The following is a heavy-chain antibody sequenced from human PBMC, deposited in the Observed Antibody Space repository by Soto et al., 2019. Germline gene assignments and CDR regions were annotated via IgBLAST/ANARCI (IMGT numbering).Heavy chain of an antibody. CDR2: IRFDGSNI. CDR1: EIIFSGYG. D-gene: IGHD3-10*01. V-gene: IGHV3-33*01. Sequence: GGSLRLSCAVSEIIFSGYGMHWVRQAPGKGLEWVAVIRFDGSNIHYADSVKGRFTISRDNSENTLYLQMDSLRAEDTAVYYCARDMGYYGSGSYYSYYYYGMDVWGQGTTVTVS. CDR3: ARDMGYYGSGSYYSYYYYGMDV. J-gene: IGHJ6*02.